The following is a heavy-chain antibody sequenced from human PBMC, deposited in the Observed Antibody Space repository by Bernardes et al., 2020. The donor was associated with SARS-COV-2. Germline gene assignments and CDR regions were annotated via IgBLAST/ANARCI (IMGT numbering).Heavy chain of an antibody. Sequence: SETLSLTRAVSDDAISSGSFYWSWIRQPAGKGLEWVGRISASGSTNYNPSLKSRVTMSVDTSKNQFSLKLTSVTAADTAVYYWARDGRISVPGTDYFDFWGQGILGTVSS. V-gene: IGHV4-61*02. CDR3: ARDGRISVPGTDYFDF. CDR1: DDAISSGSFY. CDR2: ISASGST. D-gene: IGHD6-19*01. J-gene: IGHJ4*02.